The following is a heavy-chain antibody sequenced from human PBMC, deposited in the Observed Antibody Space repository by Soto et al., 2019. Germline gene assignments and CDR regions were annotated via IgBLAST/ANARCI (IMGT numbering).Heavy chain of an antibody. D-gene: IGHD4-17*01. J-gene: IGHJ4*02. CDR1: GFTFSSYG. V-gene: IGHV3-30*18. CDR2: ISYDGSNN. Sequence: QVQLVESGGGVVQPGRSLRLSCAASGFTFSSYGMHWVRQAPGKGLEWVAVISYDGSNNYYADSVKGRLTISRDNSRNALYLQMNSLRAEDTVVYYCAKVGLTTVTTSGVDYWGQGTLVTVSS. CDR3: AKVGLTTVTTSGVDY.